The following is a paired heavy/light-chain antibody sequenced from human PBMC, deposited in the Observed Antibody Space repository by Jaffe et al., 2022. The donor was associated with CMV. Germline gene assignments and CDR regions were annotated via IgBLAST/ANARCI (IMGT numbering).Light chain of an antibody. V-gene: IGKV4-1*01. CDR3: QQYYTTPALT. CDR1: QSVLYSSNDKNY. J-gene: IGKJ4*01. CDR2: GAS. Sequence: DIVMTQSPDSLAVSLGERATINCKSSQSVLYSSNDKNYLAWYQQRPGQPPKLLIYGASTRESGVPDRFSGSGSGTDFTLTISSLQAEDVAVYYCQQYYTTPALTFGGGTKVEIK.
Heavy chain of an antibody. Sequence: EVQLVESGGGLIQPGGSLRLSCAVSGFTVSSNYMSWVRQAPGKGLEWVSVIYRAGSTYYADPVQGRFTISRDDSKNTLYLQMNSLRVEDTAVYYCARWIQSTLEPWGQGTLVTVSS. CDR1: GFTVSSNY. CDR2: IYRAGST. D-gene: IGHD5-18*01. V-gene: IGHV3-53*01. CDR3: ARWIQSTLEP. J-gene: IGHJ5*02.